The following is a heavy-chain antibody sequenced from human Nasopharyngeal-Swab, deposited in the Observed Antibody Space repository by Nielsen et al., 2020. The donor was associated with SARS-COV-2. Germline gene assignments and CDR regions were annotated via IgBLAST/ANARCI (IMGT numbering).Heavy chain of an antibody. D-gene: IGHD3-9*01. CDR3: AKSQFDGYYFDY. CDR1: GFTFSSYG. CDR2: IWYDGSNK. V-gene: IGHV3-33*06. Sequence: GGSLRLSCAASGFTFSSYGMHWVRQAPGKGLEWVAVIWYDGSNKYYADSVKGRFTISRDNSKNTLYLQMNSLRAEDTAVYYCAKSQFDGYYFDYWGQGTLVTVSS. J-gene: IGHJ4*02.